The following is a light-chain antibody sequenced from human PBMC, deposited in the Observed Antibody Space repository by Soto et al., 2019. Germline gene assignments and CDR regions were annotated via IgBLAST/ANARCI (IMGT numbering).Light chain of an antibody. CDR3: CSYAGTSTDV. CDR2: EGN. V-gene: IGLV2-23*01. J-gene: IGLJ1*01. CDR1: SSDVGTYNL. Sequence: SALTQPASVSGSPGQSITISCTGTSSDVGTYNLVSWYQQHPGKAPKLMIYEGNKRPSGISNRFSGSKSGYTASLTISGLQAEDEADYYCCSYAGTSTDVFGTGTKVTVL.